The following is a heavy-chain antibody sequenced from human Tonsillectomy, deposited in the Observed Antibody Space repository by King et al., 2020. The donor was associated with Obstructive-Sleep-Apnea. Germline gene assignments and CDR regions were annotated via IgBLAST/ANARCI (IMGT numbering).Heavy chain of an antibody. Sequence: VQLVESGGGLVKPGGSLRLSCAASGFTFSSYSMNWVRQAPGKGLEWVSSISSSSSYIYYADSVKGRFTISRDNAKNSLYLQMNSLRAEDTAVYYCARSVDTAMVISFFFDYWGQGTLVTVSS. CDR3: ARSVDTAMVISFFFDY. CDR2: ISSSSSYI. V-gene: IGHV3-21*01. CDR1: GFTFSSYS. J-gene: IGHJ4*02. D-gene: IGHD5-18*01.